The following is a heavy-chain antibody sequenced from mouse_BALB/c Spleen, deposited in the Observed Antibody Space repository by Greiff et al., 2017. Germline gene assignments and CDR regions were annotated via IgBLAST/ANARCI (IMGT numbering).Heavy chain of an antibody. D-gene: IGHD1-1*01. CDR3: ARGNYYGSSYVGDY. CDR2: ILPGSGST. V-gene: IGHV1-9*01. J-gene: IGHJ2*01. Sequence: QVQLKQSGAELMKPGASVKISCKATVYTFSSYWIEWVKQRPGHGLEWIGEILPGSGSTNYNEKFQGKATFTADTSSNTAYMQLSSLTSEDSAVYYYARGNYYGSSYVGDYWGQGTTLTVSS. CDR1: VYTFSSYW.